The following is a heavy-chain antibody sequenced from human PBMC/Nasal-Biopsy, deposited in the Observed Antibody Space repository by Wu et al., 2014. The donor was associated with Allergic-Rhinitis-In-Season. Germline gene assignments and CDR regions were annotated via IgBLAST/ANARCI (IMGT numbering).Heavy chain of an antibody. J-gene: IGHJ4*02. V-gene: IGHV3-74*01. CDR1: GFTFNRYW. CDR3: VRDSKNYAFDF. D-gene: IGHD3-16*01. CDR2: VSSDGTET. Sequence: LRLSCAASGFTFNRYWMHWVRQAPGKGLVWVSRVSSDGTETNYADSVKGRFTISRDNSKNTVYMQMTSLKTEDTAVYFCVRDSKNYAFDFWGQGTLVTVSS.